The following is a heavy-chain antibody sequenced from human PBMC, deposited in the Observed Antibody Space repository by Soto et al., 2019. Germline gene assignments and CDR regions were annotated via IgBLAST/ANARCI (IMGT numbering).Heavy chain of an antibody. CDR3: ARDTSRGEYDY. Sequence: QVQLVQSGAEVKKPGASVKVSCKASGYTFTSYGISWVRQAPGQGLEWMGWINVYNGNTNYAQKLQGRVTMTTDTSTSTAYLDLRSLSSADTAVYFCARDTSRGEYDYWGQGTLVTVSS. V-gene: IGHV1-18*01. D-gene: IGHD3-10*01. CDR1: GYTFTSYG. J-gene: IGHJ4*02. CDR2: INVYNGNT.